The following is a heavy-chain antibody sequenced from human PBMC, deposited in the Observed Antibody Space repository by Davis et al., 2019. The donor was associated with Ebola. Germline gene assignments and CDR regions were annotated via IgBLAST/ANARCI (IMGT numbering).Heavy chain of an antibody. D-gene: IGHD3-3*01. J-gene: IGHJ6*02. Sequence: MPSETLSLTCAVSGGSISSSNWWRWVRQPPGKGLEWIGEIYHSGSTNYNPSLKSRVTISVDTSKNQFSLKLSSVTAADTAVYYCARDTYDFWSGYTKYYYYYGMDVWGQGTTVTVSS. CDR1: GGSISSSNW. CDR3: ARDTYDFWSGYTKYYYYYGMDV. V-gene: IGHV4-4*02. CDR2: IYHSGST.